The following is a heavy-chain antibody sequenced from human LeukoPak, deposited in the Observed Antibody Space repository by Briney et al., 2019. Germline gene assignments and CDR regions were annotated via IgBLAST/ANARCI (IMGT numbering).Heavy chain of an antibody. CDR1: GFIFSEYD. V-gene: IGHV3-11*01. Sequence: GESLRLSCAPSGFIFSEYDMTWIRQAPGTGLEWISYIDTSSSTIYYADSVKGRFTISRYNAKNSLFLQMNSLRAEATAVYSCARDRGPCTAWGQGTLVTVSS. CDR3: ARDRGPCTA. J-gene: IGHJ4*02. CDR2: IDTSSSTI. D-gene: IGHD1-26*01.